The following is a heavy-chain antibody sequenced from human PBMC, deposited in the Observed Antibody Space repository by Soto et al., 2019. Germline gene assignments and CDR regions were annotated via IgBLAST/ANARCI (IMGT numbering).Heavy chain of an antibody. CDR3: AKGRYYDSSGYYYVNY. CDR1: GFTFNSYG. D-gene: IGHD3-22*01. J-gene: IGHJ4*02. CDR2: ISGSGGST. Sequence: GGSLRLSCAASGFTFNSYGMSWVRQAPGKGLEWVSAISGSGGSTYYADSVKGRFTISRDNSKNTLFLQMNSLRAEDTAVYYCAKGRYYDSSGYYYVNYWGQGTLVTVSS. V-gene: IGHV3-23*01.